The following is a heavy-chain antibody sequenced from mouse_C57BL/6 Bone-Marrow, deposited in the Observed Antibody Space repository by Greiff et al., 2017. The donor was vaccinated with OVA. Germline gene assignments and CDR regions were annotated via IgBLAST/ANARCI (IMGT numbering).Heavy chain of an antibody. J-gene: IGHJ3*01. V-gene: IGHV2-9-1*01. CDR3: ARTNYGNYAWFAY. CDR2: IWTGGGT. D-gene: IGHD2-1*01. CDR1: GFSLTSYA. Sequence: VQRVESGPGLVAPSQSLSITCTVSGFSLTSYAISWVRQPPGKGLEWLGVIWTGGGTNYNSALNSRLSISKDNSKSQVFLKMNSLQTDDTARYYCARTNYGNYAWFAYWGQGTLVTVSA.